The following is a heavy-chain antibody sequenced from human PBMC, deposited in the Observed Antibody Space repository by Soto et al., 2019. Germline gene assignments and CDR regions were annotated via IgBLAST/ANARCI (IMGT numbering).Heavy chain of an antibody. V-gene: IGHV5-51*01. D-gene: IGHD1-26*01. CDR2: ICPGYSNI. CDR3: ARHSGSYYWNYYYGMDV. Sequence: PVESLKISCKGSGYIFTDHCIVWVRQMAGKGLEWVGIICPGYSNIIYSPSVQGQVTISADKSISTAYLQWSSLKASDTAMYYCARHSGSYYWNYYYGMDVWGQGTTVTVSS. J-gene: IGHJ6*02. CDR1: GYIFTDHC.